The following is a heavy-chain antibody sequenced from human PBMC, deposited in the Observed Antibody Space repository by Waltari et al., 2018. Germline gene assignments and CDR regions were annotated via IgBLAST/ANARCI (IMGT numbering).Heavy chain of an antibody. CDR2: MDESGST. Sequence: QVPLLESGSGLLKLSETLSLTSVVSSGSITSSNWWSWVRQAPGKGLEWIVEMDESGSTKYNPSLKSRVTTSMDKSKNQFSLKLNSMTAADTAVYYCGSAVAYCSGLDLWGQGTMVTVSS. CDR1: SGSITSSNW. J-gene: IGHJ3*01. V-gene: IGHV4-4*02. CDR3: GSAVAYCSGLDL. D-gene: IGHD2-15*01.